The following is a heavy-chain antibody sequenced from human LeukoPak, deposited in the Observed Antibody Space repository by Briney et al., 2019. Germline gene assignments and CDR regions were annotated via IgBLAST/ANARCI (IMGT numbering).Heavy chain of an antibody. CDR2: IDHSGST. CDR1: GGSFSGYY. D-gene: IGHD4-23*01. Sequence: PSETLSLTCAVYGGSFSGYYWSWIRQPPGKGLEWIGEIDHSGSTNYNPSLKSRVTISVDTSKNQFSLKPSSVTAADTAVYYCARIYGAKLRLKGAFDIWGQGTTVTVSS. J-gene: IGHJ3*02. CDR3: ARIYGAKLRLKGAFDI. V-gene: IGHV4-34*01.